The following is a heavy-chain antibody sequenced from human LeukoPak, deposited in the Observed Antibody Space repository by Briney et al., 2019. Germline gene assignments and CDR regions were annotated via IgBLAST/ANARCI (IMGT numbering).Heavy chain of an antibody. Sequence: GGSLRLSCAASGFSFSDYYMSWIRQAPGKGLEWVSYISGSSSYTDYADSVKGRFTISRDNAKNSLYLQMNSLRVEDTAVYYCARTLVAAPGSKGGPWGQGTLSPSPQ. CDR2: ISGSSSYT. V-gene: IGHV3-11*03. D-gene: IGHD6-13*01. CDR1: GFSFSDYY. J-gene: IGHJ5*02. CDR3: ARTLVAAPGSKGGP.